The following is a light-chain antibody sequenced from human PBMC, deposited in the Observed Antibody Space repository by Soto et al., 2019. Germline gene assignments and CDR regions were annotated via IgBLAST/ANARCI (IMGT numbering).Light chain of an antibody. CDR3: QQYGSSPST. CDR1: QNIXNK. J-gene: IGKJ5*01. V-gene: IGKV3-20*01. Sequence: EIVVTQCAARLYVSPGDRATLACRARQNIXNKLDWYQQKPGQVPRVLXYNASSRATGIPDRLSGSGSGTDFTLTISRLEPEDFSVYYCQQYGSSPSTFGQGTRLEIK. CDR2: NAS.